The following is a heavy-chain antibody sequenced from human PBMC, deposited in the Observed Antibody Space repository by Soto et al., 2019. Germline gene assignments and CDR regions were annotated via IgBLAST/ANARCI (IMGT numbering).Heavy chain of an antibody. Sequence: EVQLVESGGGLVKPGGSLRLSCAASGFTFSSYSMNWVRQAPGKGLEWVSSISSSSSYIYYADSVKGRFTISRDNAKNSLYLQMNSLRAEDTAVYYCARDLGQPTPRYYFDYWGQGTLVTLSS. CDR3: ARDLGQPTPRYYFDY. V-gene: IGHV3-21*01. CDR2: ISSSSSYI. CDR1: GFTFSSYS. J-gene: IGHJ4*02. D-gene: IGHD2-2*01.